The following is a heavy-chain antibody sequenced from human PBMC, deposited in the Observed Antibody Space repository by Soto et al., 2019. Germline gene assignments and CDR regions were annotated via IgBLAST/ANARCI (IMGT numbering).Heavy chain of an antibody. CDR2: IYYSGST. D-gene: IGHD3-22*01. V-gene: IGHV4-31*03. Sequence: SETLSLTCTVSGGSISSGGYYWSWIRQHPGKGLEWIGYIYYSGSTYYNPSLKSRVTISVDTSKNQFSLKLSSVTAADTAVYYCARVGYYYDSSGYYYFDYWGQGTLVTVSS. J-gene: IGHJ4*02. CDR3: ARVGYYYDSSGYYYFDY. CDR1: GGSISSGGYY.